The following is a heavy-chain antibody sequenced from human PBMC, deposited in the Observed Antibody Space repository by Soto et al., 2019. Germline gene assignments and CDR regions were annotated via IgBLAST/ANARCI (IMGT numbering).Heavy chain of an antibody. CDR2: MNPNSGNT. Sequence: QVQLVQSGTEVKKPGASVKVSCKASGYTFTTYDINWVRQATGQGLEWMGWMNPNSGNTGYAQKFQGRVTMTRNTYISTAYRERSSLRCEDTAVYYCARRANTYCSGGSCYGNWFDPWGQGTLVTVSS. V-gene: IGHV1-8*01. CDR3: ARRANTYCSGGSCYGNWFDP. CDR1: GYTFTTYD. D-gene: IGHD2-15*01. J-gene: IGHJ5*02.